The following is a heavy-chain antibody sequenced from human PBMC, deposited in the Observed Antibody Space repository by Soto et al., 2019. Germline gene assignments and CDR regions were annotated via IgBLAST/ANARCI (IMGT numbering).Heavy chain of an antibody. J-gene: IGHJ6*02. CDR3: ASDRQERLLYYYCGMDD. CDR1: ASSISSGRYY. V-gene: IGHV4-31*03. D-gene: IGHD1-1*01. Sequence: SESLCLTGIVAASSISSGRYYWSWLRQHPGKGLECIRYIYYSGRSYYNPSLKRRVTISIHTTKNQFSLKLSSVTAADTAVYYCASDRQERLLYYYCGMDDWGPGTPVSVS. CDR2: IYYSGRS.